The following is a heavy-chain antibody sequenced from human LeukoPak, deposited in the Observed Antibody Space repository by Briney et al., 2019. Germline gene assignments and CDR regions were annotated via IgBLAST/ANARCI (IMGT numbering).Heavy chain of an antibody. CDR2: IWGNGSNE. CDR1: GFTFSSYS. D-gene: IGHD2-15*01. Sequence: GGSLRLSCAASGFTFSSYSMHWVRQAPGKGLERVTAIWGNGSNEYYADSVRGRFTISRDNSKNTLYLQMNSLSAEDTAVYYCARDYCSGVSCYSFPYYHYMDVWGKGTTVTVSS. V-gene: IGHV3-33*01. J-gene: IGHJ6*03. CDR3: ARDYCSGVSCYSFPYYHYMDV.